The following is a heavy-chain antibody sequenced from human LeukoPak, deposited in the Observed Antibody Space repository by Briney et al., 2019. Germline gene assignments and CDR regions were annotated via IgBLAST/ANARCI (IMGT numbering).Heavy chain of an antibody. Sequence: PSETLSLTCAVSGGSISSGGYSWSWIRQPPGKGLEWIGYIYHSGSTYYNPSLKSRVTISIDTSKNQFSLKLSSVTAADTAVYYCASSGWELHDFDYWGQGTLVTVSS. V-gene: IGHV4-30-2*01. CDR1: GGSISSGGYS. CDR3: ASSGWELHDFDY. CDR2: IYHSGST. D-gene: IGHD1-26*01. J-gene: IGHJ4*02.